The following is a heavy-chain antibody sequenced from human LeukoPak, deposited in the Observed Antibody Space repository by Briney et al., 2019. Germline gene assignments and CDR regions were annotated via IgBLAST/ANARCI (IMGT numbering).Heavy chain of an antibody. Sequence: ASVKVSCKASGYTFTDYAIHWVRQAPGQRLEWMGWINDGDGNTKYSQNFQGRVTITTDTSASTTYMDLSNLRSEDTAVYYCARDLYGSTWYIFDYWGQGTLVTVSS. D-gene: IGHD6-13*01. J-gene: IGHJ4*02. CDR2: INDGDGNT. V-gene: IGHV1-3*01. CDR3: ARDLYGSTWYIFDY. CDR1: GYTFTDYA.